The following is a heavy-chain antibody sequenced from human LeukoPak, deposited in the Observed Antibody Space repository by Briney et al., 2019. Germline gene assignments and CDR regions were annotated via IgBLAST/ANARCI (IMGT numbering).Heavy chain of an antibody. J-gene: IGHJ4*02. D-gene: IGHD3-22*01. CDR1: GFTFNSYA. CDR2: IIDSGIST. CDR3: AKDDDSTGYPSYYFDY. V-gene: IGHV3-23*01. Sequence: GGSLRHSCAASGFTFNSYAMTWVRQAPEKGLEWVSSIIDSGISTYYGDSVKGRFTISRDNSKNTLYLQMNSLRAEDTAVYYCAKDDDSTGYPSYYFDYWGQGTLVTVSS.